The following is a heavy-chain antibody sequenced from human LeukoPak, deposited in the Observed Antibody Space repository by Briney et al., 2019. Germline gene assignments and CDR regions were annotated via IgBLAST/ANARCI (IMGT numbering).Heavy chain of an antibody. CDR3: ARVIRGRLDY. D-gene: IGHD3-10*01. V-gene: IGHV4-34*01. CDR2: INHSGST. CDR1: GGSFSGYY. Sequence: SETLSLTCAVYGGSFSGYYWSWSRQPPGKGREWIGEINHSGSTNYNPSLKSRVTISVDTSKNQFSLKLSSVTAADTAVYYCARVIRGRLDYGGQGTLVTVSS. J-gene: IGHJ4*02.